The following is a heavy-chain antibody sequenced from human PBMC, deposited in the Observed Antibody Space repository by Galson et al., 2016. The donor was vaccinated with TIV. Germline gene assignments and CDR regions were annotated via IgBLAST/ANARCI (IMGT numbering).Heavy chain of an antibody. D-gene: IGHD3-22*01. J-gene: IGHJ6*02. Sequence: SLRLSCAASGFTFSIFAMTWVRQAPGMGLEWVSAISGGGGSTDYADSVKGRFTISRDNSKNTLFLQMNSLRAEDTAVYYCTKVPSSGFSYYYGLDVWGQGTTGTVSS. V-gene: IGHV3-23*01. CDR3: TKVPSSGFSYYYGLDV. CDR2: ISGGGGST. CDR1: GFTFSIFA.